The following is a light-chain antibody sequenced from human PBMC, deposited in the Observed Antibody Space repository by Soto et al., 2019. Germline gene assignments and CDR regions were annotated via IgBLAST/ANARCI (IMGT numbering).Light chain of an antibody. CDR2: GAS. CDR1: QSVSSSY. Sequence: EIVLTQSPGTLSWSPGERATLSYRASQSVSSSYLAWYQQKPGQAPRLLIYGASSRATGIPDRFSGSGSGTDFTLTISRLEPEDFAVYYCQQYGSSPGTFGQGTKVEIK. V-gene: IGKV3-20*01. CDR3: QQYGSSPGT. J-gene: IGKJ1*01.